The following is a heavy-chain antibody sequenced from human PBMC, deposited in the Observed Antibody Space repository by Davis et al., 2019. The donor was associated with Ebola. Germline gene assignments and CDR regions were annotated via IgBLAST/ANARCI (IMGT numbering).Heavy chain of an antibody. CDR1: GFTFSNAW. D-gene: IGHD3-3*01. Sequence: PGGSLRLSCAASGFTFSNAWMSWVRQAPGKGLEWVGRIKSKTDGGTTDYAAPVKGRFTISRDDSKNTLYLQMNSQKTEDTAVYYCTTDRWFGGDAGLDPWGQGTLVTVSS. J-gene: IGHJ5*02. V-gene: IGHV3-15*01. CDR2: IKSKTDGGTT. CDR3: TTDRWFGGDAGLDP.